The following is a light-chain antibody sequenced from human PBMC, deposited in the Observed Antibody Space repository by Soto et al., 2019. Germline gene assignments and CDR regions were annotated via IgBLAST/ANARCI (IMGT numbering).Light chain of an antibody. V-gene: IGLV2-23*01. CDR1: SSDVGSYNL. Sequence: QSALTQPASVSGSPGQSITISFTGTSSDVGSYNLVSWYQQHPGKAPKLMIYEGSKRPSGVSNRFSGSKSGNTASLTISGLQAEDEADYYCCSYAGSYVFGTGTKLTVL. CDR3: CSYAGSYV. CDR2: EGS. J-gene: IGLJ1*01.